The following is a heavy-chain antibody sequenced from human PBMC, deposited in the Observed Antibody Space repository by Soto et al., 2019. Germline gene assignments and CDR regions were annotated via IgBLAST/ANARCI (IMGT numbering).Heavy chain of an antibody. V-gene: IGHV1-69*12. CDR3: ARGDTAMATTGYFDY. Sequence: QVQLVQSGAEVKKPGSSVKVSCKASGGTFSTYAISWVRQALGQGLEWMGGIIPIFGTANYAQKFQGRVTITADEATSTAYMELSSLSSEDTAVYYFARGDTAMATTGYFDYWGQGTLVTVSS. CDR2: IIPIFGTA. J-gene: IGHJ4*02. D-gene: IGHD5-18*01. CDR1: GGTFSTYA.